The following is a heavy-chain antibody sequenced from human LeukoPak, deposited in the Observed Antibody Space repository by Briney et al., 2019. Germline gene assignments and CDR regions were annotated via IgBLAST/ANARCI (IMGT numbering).Heavy chain of an antibody. CDR3: AREGYCSGGCCYSVGQFNY. J-gene: IGHJ4*02. CDR2: IYYSGST. Sequence: PSETLSLTCTVSGGSMSTYYWSWIRQPPGKGLEWIGYIYYSGSTNYNPSLKSRVTMSVDTSKNQFSLKLRSVTAADTAIYYCAREGYCSGGCCYSVGQFNYSGQGPLVTVSS. D-gene: IGHD2-15*01. V-gene: IGHV4-59*01. CDR1: GGSMSTYY.